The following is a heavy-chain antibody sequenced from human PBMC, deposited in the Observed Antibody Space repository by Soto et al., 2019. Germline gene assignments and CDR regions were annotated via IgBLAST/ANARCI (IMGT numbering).Heavy chain of an antibody. Sequence: SVKVSCKASGYTFTGYYMHWVRQAPGQGLEWMGWITPFNGNTNYAQKFQDRVTITRDRSMSTAYMELSSLRSEDTAMYYCASLGYCSGGSCYPANAFDIWGQGTMVTVSS. D-gene: IGHD2-15*01. CDR1: GYTFTGYY. CDR3: ASLGYCSGGSCYPANAFDI. V-gene: IGHV1-45*02. J-gene: IGHJ3*02. CDR2: ITPFNGNT.